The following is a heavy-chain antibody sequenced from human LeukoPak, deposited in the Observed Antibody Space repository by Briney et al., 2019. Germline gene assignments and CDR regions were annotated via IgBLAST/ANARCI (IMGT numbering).Heavy chain of an antibody. Sequence: SETLSLTCTVSGDSISRGSYYWSWIRQRPGEGLEWVGYIHHRGYTYHNPSPQSRLTISVDTSNNQFSLKLTSVIAADTAVYYCARAVWDVSHWNYFDCWGQGALVTVSS. CDR1: GDSISRGSYY. CDR3: ARAVWDVSHWNYFDC. J-gene: IGHJ5*01. V-gene: IGHV4-31*03. CDR2: IHHRGYT. D-gene: IGHD1-1*01.